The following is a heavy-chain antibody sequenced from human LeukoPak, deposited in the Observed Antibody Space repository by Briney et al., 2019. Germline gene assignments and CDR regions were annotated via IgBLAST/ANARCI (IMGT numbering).Heavy chain of an antibody. CDR2: IYYSGST. V-gene: IGHV4-31*03. CDR3: AREPLAMVRGVPPRYYCGMDV. D-gene: IGHD3-10*01. J-gene: IGHJ6*02. CDR1: GGSISSGGYY. Sequence: SQTLSLTCTVSGGSISSGGYYWSWIRQHPGKGLEWIGYIYYSGSTYYNPSLKSRVTISVDTSKNQFSLKLSSVTAADTAVYYCAREPLAMVRGVPPRYYCGMDVWGQGTTVTVSS.